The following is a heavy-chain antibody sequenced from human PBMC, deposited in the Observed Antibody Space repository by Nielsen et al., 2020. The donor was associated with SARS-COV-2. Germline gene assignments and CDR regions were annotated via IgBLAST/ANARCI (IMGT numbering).Heavy chain of an antibody. CDR1: EYIPTELS. CDR2: IASYNGKT. J-gene: IGHJ3*02. CDR3: ARSYYSGSGSYYHRAFDI. Sequence: ASVKVSCKVSEYIPTELSMHWVRQAPGHGLEWMGWIASYNGKTNYAQKFQGRVTMTADTSTSTAYMELWSLRSDDTAVYYCARSYYSGSGSYYHRAFDIWGQGTMVTVSS. D-gene: IGHD3-10*01. V-gene: IGHV1-18*01.